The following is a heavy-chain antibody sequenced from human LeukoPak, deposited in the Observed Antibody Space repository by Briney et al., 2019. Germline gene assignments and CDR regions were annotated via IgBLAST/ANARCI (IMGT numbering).Heavy chain of an antibody. CDR1: GFTFGSYE. J-gene: IGHJ4*02. CDR3: ASGFSSYFDY. D-gene: IGHD6-6*01. Sequence: GGSLRLSCAASGFTFGSYEMNWVRQAPGKGLEWVSYISSSGSTIYYADSVKGRFTISRDNAKNSLYLQMNSLRAEDTAVYYCASGFSSYFDYWGQGTLVTVSS. V-gene: IGHV3-48*03. CDR2: ISSSGSTI.